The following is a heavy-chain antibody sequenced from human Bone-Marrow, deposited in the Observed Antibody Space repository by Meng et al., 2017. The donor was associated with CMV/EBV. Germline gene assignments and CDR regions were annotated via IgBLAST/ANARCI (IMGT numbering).Heavy chain of an antibody. CDR2: IKQDGSEK. J-gene: IGHJ6*02. CDR1: GGSFSGYY. CDR3: ARNYNFWSVTGGYFYYGLDV. Sequence: GGSLRLSCAVYGGSFSGYYWSWIRQAPGKGLEWVANIKQDGSEKYYVDSVKGRFTISRDNAKNSLYLQMDSLRAEDTAVYYCARNYNFWSVTGGYFYYGLDVWGQGTTVTVSS. D-gene: IGHD3-3*01. V-gene: IGHV3-7*01.